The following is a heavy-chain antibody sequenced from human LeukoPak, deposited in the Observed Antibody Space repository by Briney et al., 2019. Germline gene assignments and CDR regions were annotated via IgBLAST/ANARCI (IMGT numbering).Heavy chain of an antibody. CDR1: GGSISSGGYY. V-gene: IGHV4-30-2*01. CDR2: IYHSGST. J-gene: IGHJ5*02. D-gene: IGHD6-13*01. CDR3: ARALGSSWRNWFDP. Sequence: SQTLSLTCAVSGGSISSGGYYWSWIRQPPGKGLEWIGYIYHSGSTYYNPSLKSRVTISVDRSKNQFSLRLSSVTAADTAVYYCARALGSSWRNWFDPWGQGTLVTVSS.